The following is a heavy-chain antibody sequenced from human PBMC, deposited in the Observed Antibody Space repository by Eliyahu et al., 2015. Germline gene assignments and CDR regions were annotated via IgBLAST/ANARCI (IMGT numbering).Heavy chain of an antibody. CDR2: MYYSGSA. CDR1: GGSVSPYY. Sequence: QMQLQESGPGLVKPAETLSLTCTVSGGSVSPYYLTWIRQPPGKGLEWIGYMYYSGSANYXPSLKSRVTISVDTSKNQFSLRLASVTAADTAVYYCVRGLXVPSYWGQGTVVTVSS. J-gene: IGHJ4*02. V-gene: IGHV4-59*02. D-gene: IGHD2-8*01. CDR3: VRGLXVPSY.